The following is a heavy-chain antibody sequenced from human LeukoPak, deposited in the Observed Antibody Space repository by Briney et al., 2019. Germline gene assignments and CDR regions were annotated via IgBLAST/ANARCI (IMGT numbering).Heavy chain of an antibody. V-gene: IGHV3-7*01. CDR3: ARKNGLDV. CDR1: GFTFSGYW. J-gene: IGHJ6*02. CDR2: IKQDRSEK. Sequence: GGSLRLSCAASGFTFSGYWMHWVRQAPGEGLEWVANIKQDRSEKYYVDSVKGRFTISRDNAKNSLYLQMNSLRAEDTAMYYCARKNGLDVWGQGTTVTVSS.